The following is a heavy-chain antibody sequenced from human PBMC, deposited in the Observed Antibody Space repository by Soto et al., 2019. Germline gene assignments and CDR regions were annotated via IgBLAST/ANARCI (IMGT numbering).Heavy chain of an antibody. CDR3: ARDLVPGDSGNWFDP. D-gene: IGHD5-12*01. V-gene: IGHV1-46*01. CDR1: GYTFTNFG. J-gene: IGHJ5*02. CDR2: INPSGGST. Sequence: GASVKVSCKASGYTFTNFGISWVRQAPGQGLEWLGIINPSGGSTSYAQKFQGRVTMTRDTSTSTVYMELSSLRSEDTAVYYCARDLVPGDSGNWFDPWGQGTLVTVSS.